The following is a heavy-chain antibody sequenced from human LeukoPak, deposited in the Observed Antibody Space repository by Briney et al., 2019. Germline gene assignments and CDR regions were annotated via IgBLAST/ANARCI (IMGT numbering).Heavy chain of an antibody. CDR2: INSGGTT. D-gene: IGHD6-19*01. CDR1: GFTVSSNY. J-gene: IGHJ4*02. CDR3: ARDRYSGWYETYTIDY. Sequence: GGALRLSCAASGFTVSSNYMSWVRQAPGKGLEGASLINSGGTTYYPDSVKGRFTIPRHHSKNTLYLQMNSLRAEDTAVYYFARDRYSGWYETYTIDYWGQGTLVTVSS. V-gene: IGHV3-66*01.